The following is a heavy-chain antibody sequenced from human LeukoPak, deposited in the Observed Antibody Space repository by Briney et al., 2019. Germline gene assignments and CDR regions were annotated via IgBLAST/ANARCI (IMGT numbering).Heavy chain of an antibody. CDR3: ASQGHDILTGYYTD. V-gene: IGHV4-4*02. D-gene: IGHD3-9*01. J-gene: IGHJ4*02. CDR1: GGSISSSNW. Sequence: SETLSLTCAVSGGSISSSNWWSWVRQPPGKGLEWIGEIYHSGSTNYNPSLKSRVTISVDTSKNQFSLKLSSVTAADTAVYYCASQGHDILTGYYTDWGQGTLVTVSS. CDR2: IYHSGST.